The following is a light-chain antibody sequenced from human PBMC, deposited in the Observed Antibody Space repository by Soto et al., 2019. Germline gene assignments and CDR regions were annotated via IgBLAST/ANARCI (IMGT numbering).Light chain of an antibody. CDR1: SSNIGAGYD. CDR2: GNS. Sequence: QSVLTQPPSVSGAPGQRVTISCTGSSSNIGAGYDVNWYQQLPGTAPKLLIFGNSNRPSGVPDRFSGSQSGTSASLAITGLQAEDEADYYCQSYDSSLSGWVFGGGTKLTVL. J-gene: IGLJ3*02. CDR3: QSYDSSLSGWV. V-gene: IGLV1-40*01.